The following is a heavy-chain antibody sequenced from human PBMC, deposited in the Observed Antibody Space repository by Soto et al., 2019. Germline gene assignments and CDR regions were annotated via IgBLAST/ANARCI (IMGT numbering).Heavy chain of an antibody. J-gene: IGHJ5*02. CDR1: GDIFTNFD. CDR3: ARYIYGQGFKA. D-gene: IGHD3-3*02. Sequence: QVQLVQPGAEVRKPGASVKVSCKASGDIFTNFDFNWVRQATGQGLEWIGWMRANSGDTGHDQKFQGRVSMTRDTSMSTAYMELSSLRAEDTAVYYCARYIYGQGFKAWGQGTLVFVSP. CDR2: MRANSGDT. V-gene: IGHV1-8*01.